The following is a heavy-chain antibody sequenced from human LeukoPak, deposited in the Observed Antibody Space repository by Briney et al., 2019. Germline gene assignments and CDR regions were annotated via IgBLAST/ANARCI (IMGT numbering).Heavy chain of an antibody. V-gene: IGHV1-2*02. CDR2: INPYSGGT. Sequence: ASVKVSCKASGYTFTDYYMHWVRQAPGQGLEWMGWINPYSGGTNYAQKFQGRVTMTRDTSIGTAYMELSRLKSDDTAVYYCARERTLTSCYDYWGQGTLVTVSS. CDR1: GYTFTDYY. J-gene: IGHJ4*02. CDR3: ARERTLTSCYDY. D-gene: IGHD2-15*01.